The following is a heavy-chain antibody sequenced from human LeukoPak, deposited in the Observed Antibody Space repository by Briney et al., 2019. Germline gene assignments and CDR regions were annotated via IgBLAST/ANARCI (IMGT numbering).Heavy chain of an antibody. D-gene: IGHD3-22*01. V-gene: IGHV4-39*07. CDR3: ARLYYYDSSGQSGLYFDY. Sequence: SETLSLTCTVSGGSISSSSYYWGWIRQPPGKGLEWIGSIYYSGSTYYNPSLKSRVTISVDTSKNQFSLKLSSVTAADTAVYYCARLYYYDSSGQSGLYFDYWGQGTLVTVSS. J-gene: IGHJ4*02. CDR2: IYYSGST. CDR1: GGSISSSSYY.